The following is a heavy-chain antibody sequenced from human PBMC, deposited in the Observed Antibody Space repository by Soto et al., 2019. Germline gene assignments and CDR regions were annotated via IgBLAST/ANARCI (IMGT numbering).Heavy chain of an antibody. J-gene: IGHJ4*02. V-gene: IGHV3-21*01. CDR1: GFTFSSYS. Sequence: GGSLRLSCAASGFTFSSYSMNWVRQAPGKGLEWVSSISSSSSYIYYADSVKGRFTISRDNAKNSLYLQMNSLRAEDTAVYYCARDGGYSGYDKDFDYWGQGTLVTVSS. D-gene: IGHD5-12*01. CDR2: ISSSSSYI. CDR3: ARDGGYSGYDKDFDY.